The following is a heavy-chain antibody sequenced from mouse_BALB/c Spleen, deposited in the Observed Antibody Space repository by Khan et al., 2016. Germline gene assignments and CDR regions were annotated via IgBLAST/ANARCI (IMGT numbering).Heavy chain of an antibody. CDR2: ISYSGST. J-gene: IGHJ3*01. CDR1: GYSITSDYA. Sequence: EVQLQESGPGLVKPSQSLSLTCTVTGYSITSDYAWNWIRQFPGNKLEWMGYISYSGSTSYNPSLKSRISITRYTSKNQFFLQLNSVTTEDTATYYCASRGLRRGTWFAYWGQGTLVTVSA. V-gene: IGHV3-2*02. CDR3: ASRGLRRGTWFAY. D-gene: IGHD2-4*01.